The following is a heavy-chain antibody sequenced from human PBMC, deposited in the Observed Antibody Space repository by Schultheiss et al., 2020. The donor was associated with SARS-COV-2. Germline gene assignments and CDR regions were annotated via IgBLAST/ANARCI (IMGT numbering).Heavy chain of an antibody. CDR1: GFTFSTFA. D-gene: IGHD6-13*01. Sequence: GGSLRLSCAASGFTFSTFAMSWVRQAPGKGLEWVSAISGSGGSTYYADSVKGRFTISRDNSKNTLYLQMNSLRAEDTAVYYCARERQQLHAFDIWGQGTMVTVSS. CDR3: ARERQQLHAFDI. V-gene: IGHV3-23*01. J-gene: IGHJ3*02. CDR2: ISGSGGST.